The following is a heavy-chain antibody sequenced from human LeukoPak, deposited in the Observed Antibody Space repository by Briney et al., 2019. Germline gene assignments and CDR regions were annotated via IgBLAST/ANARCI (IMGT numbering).Heavy chain of an antibody. D-gene: IGHD3-10*01. CDR1: GGSISSGGYS. CDR2: IYHSGST. CDR3: ARVAGSGSYYNGWFDP. V-gene: IGHV4-30-2*01. Sequence: SETLSLTCAVSGGSISSGGYSWSWIRQPPGKGLEWIGYIYHSGSTYYNPSLKSRVTISVDRSKNQFSLKLSSVTAADTAVYYCARVAGSGSYYNGWFDPWGRGTLVTVSS. J-gene: IGHJ5*02.